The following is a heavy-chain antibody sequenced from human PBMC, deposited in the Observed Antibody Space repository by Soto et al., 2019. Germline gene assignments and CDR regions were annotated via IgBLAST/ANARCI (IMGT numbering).Heavy chain of an antibody. CDR3: ARESCSSTSCYANYYYYYYGMDV. D-gene: IGHD2-2*01. J-gene: IGHJ6*02. CDR2: IYYNGNT. CDR1: GGSISSGSHY. V-gene: IGHV4-61*01. Sequence: SETLSLTCLVSGGSISSGSHYWNWIRQTPGRGPEWMGYIYYNGNTNYNPSIKSRLTISVDTSKNQFSLKLTSVTAADTAVYYCARESCSSTSCYANYYYYYYGMDVWGQGTTVTVSS.